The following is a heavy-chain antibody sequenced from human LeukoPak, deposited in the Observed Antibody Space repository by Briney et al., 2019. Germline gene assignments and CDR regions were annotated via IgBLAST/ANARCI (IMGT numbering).Heavy chain of an antibody. J-gene: IGHJ4*02. D-gene: IGHD2-15*01. CDR3: ARRGSGGSYPFDY. CDR2: IYYSGST. Sequence: SETLSLTCTVSGGSISSSSYYWGWIRQPPGKGLEWIGSIYYSGSTYYNPSLKSRGTISVDTSKNQFSLKLSSVTAADTAVYYCARRGSGGSYPFDYWGQGTLVTVSS. CDR1: GGSISSSSYY. V-gene: IGHV4-39*01.